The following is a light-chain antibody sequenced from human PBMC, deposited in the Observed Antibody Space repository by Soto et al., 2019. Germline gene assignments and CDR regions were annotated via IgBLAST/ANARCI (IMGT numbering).Light chain of an antibody. J-gene: IGKJ1*01. CDR3: QKYSLWT. Sequence: DIQMTQSPSTLSASVGDRVTITCRASQSISSWLAWYQQKPGKAPKLLIYRASTLESGVPSRFSGSGSGTEFTVTISSLQPDDFATYYCQKYSLWTFGQGTKVEIK. V-gene: IGKV1-5*03. CDR2: RAS. CDR1: QSISSW.